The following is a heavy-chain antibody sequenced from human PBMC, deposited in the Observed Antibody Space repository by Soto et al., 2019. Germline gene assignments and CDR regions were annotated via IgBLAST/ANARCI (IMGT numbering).Heavy chain of an antibody. D-gene: IGHD6-6*01. V-gene: IGHV3-53*01. J-gene: IGHJ4*02. CDR3: ARDSRSVFDY. CDR2: IYSGGNT. CDR1: GITVSSHY. Sequence: GGSLRLSCAAPGITVSSHYMSWVRQAPGRGLEWVSVIYSGGNTYYADSVKGRFTISRDNSKNTLYLQMNSLKVEDTAVYYCARDSRSVFDYWGQGTLVTVSS.